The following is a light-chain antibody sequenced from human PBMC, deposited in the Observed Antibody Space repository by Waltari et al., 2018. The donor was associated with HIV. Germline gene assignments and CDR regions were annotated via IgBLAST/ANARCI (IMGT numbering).Light chain of an antibody. CDR2: GAS. V-gene: IGKV3-15*01. Sequence: EILMTQSPATLSVSPGERVTLSCRASQSVSTNLAWYQQKPVQAPRLLIYGASFTATDIPARFSASGSGTEFTLTINSLQSEDFAVYYCQHYSNWPPWTFGQGTRVEFK. J-gene: IGKJ1*01. CDR3: QHYSNWPPWT. CDR1: QSVSTN.